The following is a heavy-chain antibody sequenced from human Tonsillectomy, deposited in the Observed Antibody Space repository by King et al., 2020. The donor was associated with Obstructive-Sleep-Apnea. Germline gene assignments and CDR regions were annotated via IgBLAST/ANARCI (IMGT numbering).Heavy chain of an antibody. CDR3: AREGGSSTILDY. D-gene: IGHD2-2*01. CDR2: IPYDGSNK. Sequence: VQLVESGGGVVQPGRSLRLSCAASGFTFSSYAMHWVRQAPGKGLDWVAVIPYDGSNKYYADSVKGRFTISRNNSKNTLYLQMNSLRAEDTAVYYCAREGGSSTILDYWGQGTLVTVSS. J-gene: IGHJ4*02. CDR1: GFTFSSYA. V-gene: IGHV3-30*04.